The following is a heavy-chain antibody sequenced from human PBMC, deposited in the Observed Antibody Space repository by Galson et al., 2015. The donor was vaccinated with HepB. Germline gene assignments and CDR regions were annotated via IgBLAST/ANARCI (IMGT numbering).Heavy chain of an antibody. CDR2: INAGNGNT. CDR3: ARGGSMVRGFDY. Sequence: SVKVSCKASGYTFTSYAMHWVRQAPGQRLEWMGWINAGNGNTKYSQKFQGRVTITRDKSASTAYMELSSLRSEDTAVYYCARGGSMVRGFDYWSQGTLVTVSS. CDR1: GYTFTSYA. J-gene: IGHJ4*02. V-gene: IGHV1-3*01. D-gene: IGHD3-10*01.